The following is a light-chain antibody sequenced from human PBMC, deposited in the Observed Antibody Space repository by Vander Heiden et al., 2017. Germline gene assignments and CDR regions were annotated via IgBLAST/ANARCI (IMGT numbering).Light chain of an antibody. Sequence: QTVVTQEPSLTVAPGGTVTVTCAGNTGAGTHADYVNWFQQKPGQAPRPLIYTTDRKHRWTPARFSGSLFGDKAALTLSFVQPEDEADYFCLLYRGDAYVFGPGTKVTV. CDR3: LLYRGDAYV. CDR2: TTD. V-gene: IGLV7-43*01. CDR1: TGAGTHADY. J-gene: IGLJ1*01.